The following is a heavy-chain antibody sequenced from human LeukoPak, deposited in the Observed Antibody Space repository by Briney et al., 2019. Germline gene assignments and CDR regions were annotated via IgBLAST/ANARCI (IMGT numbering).Heavy chain of an antibody. J-gene: IGHJ5*02. CDR1: GYTFTSYG. CDR2: ISAYNGNT. Sequence: GASVKVSCKASGYTFTSYGISWVRQAPGQGLEWMGWISAYNGNTNYAQKLQGRVTMTTDTSTSTAYMELRSLRSDDTAVDYCARIQLERLSNWFDPWGQGTLVTVSS. CDR3: ARIQLERLSNWFDP. V-gene: IGHV1-18*01. D-gene: IGHD1-1*01.